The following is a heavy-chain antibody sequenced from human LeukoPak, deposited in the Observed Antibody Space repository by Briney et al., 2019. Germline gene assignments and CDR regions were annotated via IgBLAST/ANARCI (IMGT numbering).Heavy chain of an antibody. D-gene: IGHD2-2*02. CDR2: ISSSSSYI. J-gene: IGHJ1*01. CDR3: ARARYCSSTSCYSTEYFQH. Sequence: GGSLRLSCAASGFTFSSYSMNWVRQAPGKGLEWVSSISSSSSYIYYADSVKGRFTISRDNAENSLYLQMNSLRAEDTAVYYCARARYCSSTSCYSTEYFQHWGQGTLVTVSS. CDR1: GFTFSSYS. V-gene: IGHV3-21*01.